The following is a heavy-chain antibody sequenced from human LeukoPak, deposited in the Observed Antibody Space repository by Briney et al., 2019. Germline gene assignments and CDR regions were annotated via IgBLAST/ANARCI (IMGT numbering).Heavy chain of an antibody. J-gene: IGHJ4*02. D-gene: IGHD2-15*01. CDR2: INHSGST. CDR1: GGSISSGGYS. CDR3: ARVRCSGGSCYELDDY. V-gene: IGHV4-30-2*01. Sequence: PSETLSLTCAVSGGSISSGGYSWSWIRQPPGKGLEWIGEINHSGSTNYNPSLKSRVTISVDTSKNQFYLKLSSVTAADTAVYYCARVRCSGGSCYELDDYWGQGTLVTVSS.